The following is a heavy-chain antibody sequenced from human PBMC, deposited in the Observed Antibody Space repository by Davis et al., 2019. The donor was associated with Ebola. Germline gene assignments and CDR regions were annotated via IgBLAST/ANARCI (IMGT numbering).Heavy chain of an antibody. D-gene: IGHD2-15*01. CDR3: ARVVAAHLGWFDP. J-gene: IGHJ5*02. Sequence: GESLKISCAASGFTFRSYWMSWVRQAPGKGLEWVANIKQDGSEKYYVDSVKGRFTISRDNAKNSLYLQMNSLRAEDTAVYYCARVVAAHLGWFDPWGQGTLVTVSS. V-gene: IGHV3-7*03. CDR2: IKQDGSEK. CDR1: GFTFRSYW.